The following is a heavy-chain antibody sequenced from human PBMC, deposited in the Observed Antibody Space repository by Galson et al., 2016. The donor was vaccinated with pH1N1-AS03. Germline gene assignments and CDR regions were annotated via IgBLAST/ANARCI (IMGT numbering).Heavy chain of an antibody. CDR2: MSYDGTTT. J-gene: IGHJ3*02. CDR3: AREGGGFGSNCLQTDAFDI. CDR1: GFIFTRYS. D-gene: IGHD6-13*01. Sequence: SLRLSCAASGFIFTRYSMHWVRQAPGKGLGWVAVMSYDGTTTYYADSVKGRFTISRDNSKNTLYLQLNSLRTEDTALYYCAREGGGFGSNCLQTDAFDIWGQGTMVTVSS. V-gene: IGHV3-30*04.